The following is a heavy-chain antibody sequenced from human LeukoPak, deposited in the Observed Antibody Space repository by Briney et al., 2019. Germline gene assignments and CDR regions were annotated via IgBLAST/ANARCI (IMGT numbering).Heavy chain of an antibody. CDR3: ARDARIVVVPAAITIVNYYYGMDV. V-gene: IGHV1-18*01. CDR2: ISAYNGNT. CDR1: GYTFTSYG. J-gene: IGHJ6*02. D-gene: IGHD2-2*02. Sequence: ASVKVSCKASGYTFTSYGISWVRRAPGQGLEWMGWISAYNGNTNYAQKLQGRVTMTTDTSTSTAYMELRSLRSDDTAVYYCARDARIVVVPAAITIVNYYYGMDVWGQGTTVTVSS.